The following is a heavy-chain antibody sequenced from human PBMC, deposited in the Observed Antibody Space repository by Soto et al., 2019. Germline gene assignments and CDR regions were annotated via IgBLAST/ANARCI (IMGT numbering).Heavy chain of an antibody. J-gene: IGHJ6*02. CDR3: ARAGYSSSWSPGDYYYGMDV. CDR1: GGTFSSYA. Sequence: QVQLVQSGAEVKKPGSSVEVFCKASGGTFSSYAISWVRQAPGQGLEWMGGIIPIFGTANYAQKFQGRVTITADESTSTAYMELSSLRSEDTAVYYCARAGYSSSWSPGDYYYGMDVWGQGTTVTVSS. V-gene: IGHV1-69*01. CDR2: IIPIFGTA. D-gene: IGHD6-13*01.